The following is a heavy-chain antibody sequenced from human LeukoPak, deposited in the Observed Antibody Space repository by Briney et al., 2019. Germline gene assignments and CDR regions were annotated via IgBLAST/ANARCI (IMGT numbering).Heavy chain of an antibody. J-gene: IGHJ4*02. CDR3: ARINSYGFDF. D-gene: IGHD5-18*01. CDR1: GYSISGDYY. Sequence: SETLSLTRTVAGYSISGDYYWGWIRQPPGKGLEWIGTIFQSVSTYYNPSLKSRVTTSLDTSKNQFSLKLSSVAAAHTAVYYCARINSYGFDFWSQGTLVTVSS. V-gene: IGHV4-38-2*02. CDR2: IFQSVST.